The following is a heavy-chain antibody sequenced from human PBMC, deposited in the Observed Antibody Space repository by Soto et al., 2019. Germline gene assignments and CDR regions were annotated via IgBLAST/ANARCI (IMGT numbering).Heavy chain of an antibody. CDR1: GGSISSHY. CDR3: AREGYYDILTGYHYYYMDV. J-gene: IGHJ6*03. CDR2: IYYSGST. D-gene: IGHD3-9*01. Sequence: QVQLQESGPGLVKPSETLSLTCTVSGGSISSHYWSWIRQPPGKGLEWIGYIYYSGSTNYNPSLKSRVTISVDTSKNQFSLKLSSVTAADTAVYYCAREGYYDILTGYHYYYMDVWGKGTTVTVSS. V-gene: IGHV4-59*11.